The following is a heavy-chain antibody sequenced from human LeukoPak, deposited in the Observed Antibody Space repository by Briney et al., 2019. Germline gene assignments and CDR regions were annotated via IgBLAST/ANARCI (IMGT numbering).Heavy chain of an antibody. CDR1: GYTFTSYD. CDR3: AREMNPYYYYYGMDV. V-gene: IGHV1-8*01. CDR2: MNPNSGNT. D-gene: IGHD1-14*01. Sequence: ASVKVSCKASGYTFTSYDINWVRQATAQGLEWMGWMNPNSGNTGYAQKFQGRVTMTRNTSITTAYMELSSLTSEDTAVYYCAREMNPYYYYYGMDVWGQGTTVTVSS. J-gene: IGHJ6*02.